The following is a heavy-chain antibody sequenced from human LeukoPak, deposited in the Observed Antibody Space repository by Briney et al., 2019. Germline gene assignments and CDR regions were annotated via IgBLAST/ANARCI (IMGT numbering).Heavy chain of an antibody. J-gene: IGHJ4*02. CDR3: ARGSGWYNY. CDR2: IYYSGST. V-gene: IGHV4-59*01. Sequence: SETLSLTSTVSGGSISSYYWSWIRQPPGKGLEWIGYIYYSGSTNYNPSLKSRVTISVDTSKNQFSLKLSSMTAADTAVYYCARGSGWYNYWGQGTLVTVSS. CDR1: GGSISSYY. D-gene: IGHD6-19*01.